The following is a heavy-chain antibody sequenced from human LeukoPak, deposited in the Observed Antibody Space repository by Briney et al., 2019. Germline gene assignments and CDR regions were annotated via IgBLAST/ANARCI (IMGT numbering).Heavy chain of an antibody. Sequence: GESLKVSCKASGYTFTSYGISWVRQAPGQGLEWMGWISAYNGNTNYAQKLQGRVTMTTDTSTSTAYMELRSLRSEDTAVYYCARGIAARDDAFDIWGQGTMVTVSS. V-gene: IGHV1-18*01. CDR1: GYTFTSYG. CDR3: ARGIAARDDAFDI. D-gene: IGHD6-13*01. J-gene: IGHJ3*02. CDR2: ISAYNGNT.